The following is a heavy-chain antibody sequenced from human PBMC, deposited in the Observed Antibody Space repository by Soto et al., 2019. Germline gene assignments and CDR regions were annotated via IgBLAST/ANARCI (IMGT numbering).Heavy chain of an antibody. CDR1: GFTFSSYW. Sequence: LRLSCAASGFTFSSYWMSWVRQAPGKGLEWVANIKQDGSEKYYVDSVKGRFTISRDNAKNSLYLQMNSLRAEDTAVYYCARVGGAYLGYYYYGMDAWGQGTTVTVSS. J-gene: IGHJ6*02. CDR3: ARVGGAYLGYYYYGMDA. CDR2: IKQDGSEK. D-gene: IGHD3-16*01. V-gene: IGHV3-7*01.